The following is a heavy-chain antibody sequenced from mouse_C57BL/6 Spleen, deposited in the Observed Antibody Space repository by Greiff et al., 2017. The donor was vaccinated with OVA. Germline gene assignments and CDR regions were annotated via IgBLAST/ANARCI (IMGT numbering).Heavy chain of an antibody. CDR3: ARSGTRELYYFDY. D-gene: IGHD4-1*01. Sequence: QVQLKQSGAELVKPGASVKISCKASGYAFSSYWMNWVKQRPGKGLEWIGQIYPGDGDTNYNGKFTGKATLTADKSSSTAYMQLSSLTSEDSAVYFCARSGTRELYYFDYWGQGTTLTVSS. J-gene: IGHJ2*01. CDR2: IYPGDGDT. V-gene: IGHV1-80*01. CDR1: GYAFSSYW.